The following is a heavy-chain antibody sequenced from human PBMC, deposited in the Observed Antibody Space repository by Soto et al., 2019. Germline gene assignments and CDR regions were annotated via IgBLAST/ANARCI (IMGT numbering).Heavy chain of an antibody. D-gene: IGHD6-13*01. CDR2: IYHSGST. J-gene: IGHJ4*02. CDR1: GRSIRSSTW. CDR3: ARAAMGGSSWPFDY. Sequence: SDTLSLTCPVTGRSIRSSTWWSTVRHPPGAGLDWIGEIYHSGSTNYNPSLKSRVTISVDKSKNQFSLKLSSVTAADTAVYYCARAAMGGSSWPFDYWGQGTRVTVS. V-gene: IGHV4-4*02.